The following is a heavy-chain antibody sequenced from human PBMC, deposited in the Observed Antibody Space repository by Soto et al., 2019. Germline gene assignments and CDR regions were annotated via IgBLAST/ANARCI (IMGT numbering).Heavy chain of an antibody. V-gene: IGHV5-10-1*01. Sequence: LGESLKISCQGSGYRFTSYWISWVRQMPGKGLEWMGRIDPTDSYTNYSPSFQGHVTISADKSISTAYLKWSSLKASDTAMYYCARLRGYCSGGSCRWGQGTLVTVSS. CDR2: IDPTDSYT. D-gene: IGHD2-15*01. CDR1: GYRFTSYW. J-gene: IGHJ4*02. CDR3: ARLRGYCSGGSCR.